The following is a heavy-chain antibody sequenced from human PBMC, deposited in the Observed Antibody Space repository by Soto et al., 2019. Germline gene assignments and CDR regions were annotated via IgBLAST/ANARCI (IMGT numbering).Heavy chain of an antibody. J-gene: IGHJ3*02. CDR1: GFTFSSYA. CDR3: ARGDYHDTLGPFSDAFDI. CDR2: IYSGGAT. D-gene: IGHD3-22*01. Sequence: PGGSLRLSCAASGFTFSSYAMSWVRQAPGKGLEWVSVIYSGGATHYAVSVKGRLIISRDKSKNTVDLQMNSLRAEDTAVYYCARGDYHDTLGPFSDAFDIWGPGTMVTVSS. V-gene: IGHV3-23*03.